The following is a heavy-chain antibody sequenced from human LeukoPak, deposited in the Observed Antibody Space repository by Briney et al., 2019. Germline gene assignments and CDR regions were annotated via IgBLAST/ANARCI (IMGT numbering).Heavy chain of an antibody. CDR1: GYIFTKYG. V-gene: IGHV1-18*01. J-gene: IGHJ3*02. Sequence: ASVKVSCKASGYIFTKYGVSWVRQAPGQGLEWMAWISTYNGDTNYAQKFQGRVTLTSDTSTSTVFMELRNLNTDDTAVYYCAREELWFGELLYAFDIWGQGTMVTVSS. CDR3: AREELWFGELLYAFDI. D-gene: IGHD3-10*01. CDR2: ISTYNGDT.